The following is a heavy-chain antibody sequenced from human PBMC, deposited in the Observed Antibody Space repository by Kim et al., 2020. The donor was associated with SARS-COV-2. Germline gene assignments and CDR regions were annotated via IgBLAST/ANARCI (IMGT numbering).Heavy chain of an antibody. CDR3: ARDGVGATTGFLY. V-gene: IGHV1-46*01. D-gene: IGHD1-26*01. J-gene: IGHJ4*02. Sequence: AKKFQGRVTMTRDTSTSTVYMELSSLRSEDTAVYYCARDGVGATTGFLYWGQGTLVTVSS.